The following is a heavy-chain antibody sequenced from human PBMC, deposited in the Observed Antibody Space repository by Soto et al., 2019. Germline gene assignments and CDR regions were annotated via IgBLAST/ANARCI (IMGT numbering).Heavy chain of an antibody. CDR1: GGTFSSYA. CDR2: IIPIFGTA. CDR3: ARDVSSDTTGFRGYDL. J-gene: IGHJ4*02. V-gene: IGHV1-69*13. Sequence: SVKVSCKASGGTFSSYAISWVRQAPGQGLEWMGGIIPIFGTANYAQKFQGRVTITADESTSTAYMELSGLTSEDTAIYYCARDVSSDTTGFRGYDLWGQGTQVTVSS. D-gene: IGHD3-10*01.